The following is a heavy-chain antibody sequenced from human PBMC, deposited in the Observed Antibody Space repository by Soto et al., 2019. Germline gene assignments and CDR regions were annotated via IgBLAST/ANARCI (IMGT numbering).Heavy chain of an antibody. D-gene: IGHD3-16*01. CDR2: ISGSGIST. CDR1: GFIFSSYA. V-gene: IGHV3-23*01. J-gene: IGHJ4*02. CDR3: SKARSENYLYYFDY. Sequence: PGGSLRLSCAASGFIFSSYAMNWVRHPPGKGLEWIAGISGSGISTYYADSVKGRFTISRDNSKKMLYLQMSSLRAEDSAEYFYSKARSENYLYYFDYWGQGTLVTVSS.